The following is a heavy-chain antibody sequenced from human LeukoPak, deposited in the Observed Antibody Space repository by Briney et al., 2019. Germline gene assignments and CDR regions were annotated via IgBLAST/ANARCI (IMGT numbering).Heavy chain of an antibody. CDR3: ARLYSSSSIGVDY. J-gene: IGHJ4*02. V-gene: IGHV1-69*05. Sequence: SVKVSCKASGGTFSSYAISWVRQAPGQGLEWMGEIIPIFGTANYAQKFQGRVTITTDESTSTAYMELSSLRSEDTAVYYCARLYSSSSIGVDYWGQGTLVTVSS. CDR2: IIPIFGTA. CDR1: GGTFSSYA. D-gene: IGHD6-6*01.